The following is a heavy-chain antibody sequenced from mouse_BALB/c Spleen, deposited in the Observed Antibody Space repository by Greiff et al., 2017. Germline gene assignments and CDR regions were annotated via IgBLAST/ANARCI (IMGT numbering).Heavy chain of an antibody. CDR2: IDPENGNT. Sequence: VQLQQSGAELVRPGALVKLSCKASGFNIKDYYMHWVKQRPEQGLEWIGWIDPENGNTIYDPKFQGKASITADTSSNTAYLQLSSLTSEDTAVYYCARYYGSRVDYWGQGTTLTVSS. D-gene: IGHD1-1*01. J-gene: IGHJ2*01. CDR3: ARYYGSRVDY. V-gene: IGHV14-1*02. CDR1: GFNIKDYY.